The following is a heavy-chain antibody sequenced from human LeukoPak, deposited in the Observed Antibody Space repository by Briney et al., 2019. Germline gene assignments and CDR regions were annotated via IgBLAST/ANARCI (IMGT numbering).Heavy chain of an antibody. D-gene: IGHD1-14*01. J-gene: IGHJ4*02. V-gene: IGHV3-48*03. CDR3: ARDFGIVDNRFDY. CDR2: ISSNGGTI. Sequence: GGSLRLSCAASGFPFSSFEMNWVRQAPGQGLEWISYISSNGGTIYYADSVKGRFTISRDNAKNSLYLQMSSLRVEDTAVYYCARDFGIVDNRFDYWGQGALVTDSS. CDR1: GFPFSSFE.